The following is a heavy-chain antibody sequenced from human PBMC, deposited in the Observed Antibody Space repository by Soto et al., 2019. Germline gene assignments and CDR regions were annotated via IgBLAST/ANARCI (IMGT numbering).Heavy chain of an antibody. Sequence: QVQLQESGPGLVKPSQTLSLTCTVSGGSISSGGYYWSWIRQHPGKGLEWIGYIYYSGSTYYNPSLESRVTISVDTSKNQFSLKLSSVTAADTAVYYCAMLYDSSGYYLDYWGQGTLVTVSS. CDR2: IYYSGST. CDR1: GGSISSGGYY. CDR3: AMLYDSSGYYLDY. D-gene: IGHD3-22*01. J-gene: IGHJ4*02. V-gene: IGHV4-31*03.